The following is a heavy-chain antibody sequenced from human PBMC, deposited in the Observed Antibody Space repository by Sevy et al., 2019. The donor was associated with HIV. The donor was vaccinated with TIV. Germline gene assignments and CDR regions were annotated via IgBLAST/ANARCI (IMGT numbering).Heavy chain of an antibody. CDR3: ARGINIAARPNYSDY. CDR1: GGSISSYY. CDR2: IYYSGST. J-gene: IGHJ4*02. V-gene: IGHV4-59*01. D-gene: IGHD6-6*01. Sequence: SETLSLTCTVSGGSISSYYWSWIRQPPGKGLEWIGYIYYSGSTNYNPSLKSRVTISVDTSKNQFSLKLSSVTAADTAVYYCARGINIAARPNYSDYWGQGTLVTVSS.